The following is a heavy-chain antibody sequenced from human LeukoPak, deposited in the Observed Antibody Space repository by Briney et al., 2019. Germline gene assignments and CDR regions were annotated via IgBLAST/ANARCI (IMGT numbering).Heavy chain of an antibody. V-gene: IGHV3-30*18. D-gene: IGHD4-17*01. CDR1: GFTFSSYA. CDR2: ISYDGTNK. J-gene: IGHJ5*02. CDR3: AKWSLHDYGDDA. Sequence: PGGSLRLSCAASGFTFSSYAMSWVRQAPGKGLEWVAVISYDGTNKYYADSVKGRFTISRDNSKNALYLQMNSLRAEDTAVYYCAKWSLHDYGDDAWGQGTLVTVSS.